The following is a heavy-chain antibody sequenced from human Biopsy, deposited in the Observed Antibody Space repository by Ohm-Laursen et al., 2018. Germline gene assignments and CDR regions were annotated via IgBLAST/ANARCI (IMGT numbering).Heavy chain of an antibody. CDR3: TRSAGYGYDY. J-gene: IGHJ4*03. D-gene: IGHD5-12*01. CDR2: IKKKSNNDAT. CDR1: GFNLSAFA. Sequence: SLRLSCTASGFNLSAFALHWVRQASGRGLEWVGRIKKKSNNDATAYAESMKGRFSIFRDDSKSTSFLQMNSLKIEDTAVYFCTRSAGYGYDYWGPGTTVTVSS. V-gene: IGHV3-73*01.